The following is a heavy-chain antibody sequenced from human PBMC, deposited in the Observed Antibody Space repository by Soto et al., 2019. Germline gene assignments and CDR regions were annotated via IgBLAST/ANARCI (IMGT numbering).Heavy chain of an antibody. V-gene: IGHV1-46*01. D-gene: IGHD2-21*02. CDR1: GYPFTDYF. CDR3: ARELYSCGGDCPYYMDY. J-gene: IGHJ4*02. Sequence: QAQLVQSGAEGKKPGASVRVSCKTSGYPFTDYFIHWVRQAPGQGREWMGIISLYHHSTSYAQKFQGRLTVTADTSTTTVYMDLSSLTSEDSAVYWCARELYSCGGDCPYYMDYWGQGTLVTVSS. CDR2: ISLYHHST.